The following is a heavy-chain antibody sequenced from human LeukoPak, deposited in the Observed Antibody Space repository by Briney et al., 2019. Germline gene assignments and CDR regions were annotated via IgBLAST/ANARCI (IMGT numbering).Heavy chain of an antibody. D-gene: IGHD6-19*01. CDR3: ARDRPIAVADYYYGMDV. V-gene: IGHV1-18*01. CDR2: ISAYNGNT. J-gene: IGHJ6*02. Sequence: ASVKVSCKASGYTFTSYGISWVRQAPGQGLERMGWISAYNGNTNYAQKLQGRVTMTTDTSTSTAYMELRSLRSDDTAVYYCARDRPIAVADYYYGMDVWGQGTTVTVSS. CDR1: GYTFTSYG.